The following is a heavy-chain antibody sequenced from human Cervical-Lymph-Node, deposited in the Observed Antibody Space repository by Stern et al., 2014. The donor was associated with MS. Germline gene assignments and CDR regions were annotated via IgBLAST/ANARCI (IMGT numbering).Heavy chain of an antibody. Sequence: QLQLQESGPGLVKPSETLSLTCTVSGGSISSSVYYWGWIRQPPGKGLEWIASIYYSGSTYYKPSLKSRVTIYVDTSKNHFSLSLTSVTAADTAVYYCARPDYGNYYYAYWGQGALVTVSS. J-gene: IGHJ4*02. CDR1: GGSISSSVYY. D-gene: IGHD4-11*01. CDR3: ARPDYGNYYYAY. V-gene: IGHV4-39*01. CDR2: IYYSGST.